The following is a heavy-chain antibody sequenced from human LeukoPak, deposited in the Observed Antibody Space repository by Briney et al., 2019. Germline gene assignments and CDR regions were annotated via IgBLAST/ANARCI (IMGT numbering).Heavy chain of an antibody. J-gene: IGHJ4*02. V-gene: IGHV3-33*06. D-gene: IGHD6-19*01. Sequence: GRSLRLSCAASGFTFSSYGMHWVRQAPGKGLEWVAVIWYDGSNKYYADSVKGRFTISRDNSKNTLYLQMNSLRAEDTAVYYCAKEPTYSSGWYFGYWGQGTLVTVSS. CDR1: GFTFSSYG. CDR3: AKEPTYSSGWYFGY. CDR2: IWYDGSNK.